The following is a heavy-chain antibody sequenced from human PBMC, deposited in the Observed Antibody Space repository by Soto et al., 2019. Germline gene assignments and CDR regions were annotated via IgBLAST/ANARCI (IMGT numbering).Heavy chain of an antibody. CDR2: IYYSGST. CDR1: GGSISSGGYY. V-gene: IGHV4-31*03. Sequence: QVQLQESGPGLVKPSQTLSLTCTVSGGSISSGGYYWSWIRQHPGKGLEWIGYIYYSGSTYYNPSLKSRVTISVDTSKNQFSLKLSSVTAADTAVYYCARGATNYVPRYNWFDPWGQGTLVTVSS. D-gene: IGHD1-7*01. CDR3: ARGATNYVPRYNWFDP. J-gene: IGHJ5*02.